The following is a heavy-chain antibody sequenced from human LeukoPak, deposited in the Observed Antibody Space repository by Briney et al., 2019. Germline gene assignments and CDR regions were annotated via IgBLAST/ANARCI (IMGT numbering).Heavy chain of an antibody. Sequence: PSETLSLTCTVSGGSISSYYWSWIRQPPGRGLEWIGYIYYSGSTNYNPSLKSRVTISVDTSKNQFSLKLSSVTAADTAVYYCARDRFLAFDIWGQGTMVTVSS. V-gene: IGHV4-59*01. CDR1: GGSISSYY. CDR3: ARDRFLAFDI. J-gene: IGHJ3*02. CDR2: IYYSGST. D-gene: IGHD2/OR15-2a*01.